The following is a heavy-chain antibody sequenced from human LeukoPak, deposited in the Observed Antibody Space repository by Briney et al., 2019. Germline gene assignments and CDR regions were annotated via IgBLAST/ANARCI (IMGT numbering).Heavy chain of an antibody. CDR2: IFYSGST. D-gene: IGHD1-26*01. V-gene: IGHV4-59*02. J-gene: IGHJ4*02. CDR1: GFTVSSNY. CDR3: ARGEWDLLFDY. Sequence: GSLRLSCAASGFTVSSNYMSWVRQAPGKGLEWIGYIFYSGSTNYNPSLKSRVTISVDTSKNQFSLKLSSVTAADTAVYYCARGEWDLLFDYWGQGTLVTVSS.